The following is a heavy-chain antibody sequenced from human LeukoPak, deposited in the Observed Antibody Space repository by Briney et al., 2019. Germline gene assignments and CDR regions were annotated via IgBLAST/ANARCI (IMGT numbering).Heavy chain of an antibody. CDR3: AKSGPYCTNGVCFFDY. CDR2: IRDDGSNK. V-gene: IGHV3-30*02. CDR1: GFTFSSYG. D-gene: IGHD2-8*01. Sequence: PGGSLRLSCAASGFTFSSYGMHWVRQAPGKGLEWVAFIRDDGSNKYYADSVKGRFTISRDNSKNTLYLQMNSLRAEGTAVYYCAKSGPYCTNGVCFFDYWGQGTLVTVSS. J-gene: IGHJ4*02.